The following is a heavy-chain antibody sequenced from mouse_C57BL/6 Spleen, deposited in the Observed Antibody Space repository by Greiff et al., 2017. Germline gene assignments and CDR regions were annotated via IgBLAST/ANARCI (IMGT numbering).Heavy chain of an antibody. CDR3: AREITTVVATGDYFDY. D-gene: IGHD1-1*01. CDR2: IYPGDGDT. V-gene: IGHV1-82*01. J-gene: IGHJ2*01. CDR1: GYAFSSSW. Sequence: QVQLQQSGPELVKPGASVKISCKASGYAFSSSWMNWVKQRPGKGLEWIGRIYPGDGDTNYNGKFKGKATLTADKSSSTAYMQLSSLTSEDYAVYCCAREITTVVATGDYFDYWGQGTTLTVSS.